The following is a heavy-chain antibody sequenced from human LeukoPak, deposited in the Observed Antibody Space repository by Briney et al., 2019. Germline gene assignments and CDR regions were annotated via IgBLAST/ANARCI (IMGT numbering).Heavy chain of an antibody. J-gene: IGHJ4*02. CDR2: IIPIFATA. CDR3: ARQQLVLSYFDY. Sequence: SVKVSCKASGGTFSSYAISWVRQAPGQGLEWMGGIIPIFATANYAQRFQGRVTITADESTSTAYMELSSLRSEDTAVYYCARQQLVLSYFDYWGQGTLVTVSS. D-gene: IGHD6-13*01. CDR1: GGTFSSYA. V-gene: IGHV1-69*13.